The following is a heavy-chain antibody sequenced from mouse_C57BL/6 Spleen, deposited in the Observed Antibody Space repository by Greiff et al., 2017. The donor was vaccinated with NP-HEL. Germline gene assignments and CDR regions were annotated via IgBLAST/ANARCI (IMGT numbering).Heavy chain of an antibody. J-gene: IGHJ3*01. D-gene: IGHD3-2*02. CDR2: INPSTGGT. V-gene: IGHV1-42*01. Sequence: EVQLQQSGPELVKPGASVKISCKASGYSFTGYYMNWVKQSPEKSLEWIGEINPSTGGTTYNQKFKAKATLTVDKSSSTAYMQLKSLTSEDSAVYYWARGEDSSGYEWCAYWGQGTLVTVSA. CDR3: ARGEDSSGYEWCAY. CDR1: GYSFTGYY.